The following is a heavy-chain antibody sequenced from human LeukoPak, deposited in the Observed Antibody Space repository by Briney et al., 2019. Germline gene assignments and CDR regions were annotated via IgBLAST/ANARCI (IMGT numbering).Heavy chain of an antibody. J-gene: IGHJ4*02. CDR2: INHSGST. CDR1: GGSFSGYY. D-gene: IGHD2-2*03. V-gene: IGHV4-34*01. CDR3: GYGYFY. Sequence: SETLSLTCAVYGGSFSGYYWSWIRQPPGKGLEWIGEINHSGSTNYNPSLKSRVTISVDTPKNQFSLKLNSVTAADTAVYYCGYGYFYWGQGTLVTVSS.